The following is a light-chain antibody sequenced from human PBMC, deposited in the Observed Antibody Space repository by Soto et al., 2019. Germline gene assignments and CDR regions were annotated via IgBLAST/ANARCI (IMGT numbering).Light chain of an antibody. CDR2: GSY. CDR3: QQRTNWPDT. V-gene: IGKV3-11*01. J-gene: IGKJ5*01. Sequence: EIALTHSPDTLSLSPGERAALSGLASQSIGSSLAWYQQKPGQAPRLLMYGSYHRATGIPARFSGSGSGTDFTLTISSLEPEDFAVYYCQQRTNWPDTFGQGTRLEIK. CDR1: QSIGSS.